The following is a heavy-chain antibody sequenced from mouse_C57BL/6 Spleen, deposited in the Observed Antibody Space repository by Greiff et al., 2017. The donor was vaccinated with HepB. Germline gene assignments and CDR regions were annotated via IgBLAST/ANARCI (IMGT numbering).Heavy chain of an antibody. Sequence: EVKLVESGGGLVQPGGSMKLSCVASGFTFSNYWMNWVRQSPEKGLEWVAQIRLKSDNYATHYAESVKGRFTISRDDSKSSVYLQMNNLRAEDTGIYYGTDETGTEEFAYWGQGTLVTVSA. V-gene: IGHV6-3*01. CDR2: IRLKSDNYAT. CDR3: TDETGTEEFAY. D-gene: IGHD4-1*01. CDR1: GFTFSNYW. J-gene: IGHJ3*01.